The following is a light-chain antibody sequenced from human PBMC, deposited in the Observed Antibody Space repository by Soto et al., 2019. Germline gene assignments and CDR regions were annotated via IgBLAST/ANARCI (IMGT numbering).Light chain of an antibody. J-gene: IGKJ5*01. V-gene: IGKV3-15*01. CDR1: QSVSSN. CDR2: GAS. Sequence: EIVMTQSPATLSVSPGERATLSCRASQSVSSNLAWYQQKPGQAPRLLIYGASTRGTGIPARFSGSGSGTEFTLTISSLQSEDFAVYYCQQYNNWPITFGQGTRLEI. CDR3: QQYNNWPIT.